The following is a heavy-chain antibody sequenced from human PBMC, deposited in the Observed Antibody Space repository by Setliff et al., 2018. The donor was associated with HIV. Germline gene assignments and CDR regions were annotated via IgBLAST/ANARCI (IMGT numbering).Heavy chain of an antibody. CDR1: GFTFSNYW. J-gene: IGHJ4*02. CDR3: ARDYSRYTWNYFDY. V-gene: IGHV3-7*03. CDR2: IKQDGSEK. D-gene: IGHD1-20*01. Sequence: GGSLRLSCAASGFTFSNYWMSWVRQAPGKGLEWVANIKQDGSEKYYVDSVKGRFTISRDNAKKSLYLQMNGLRAEDTALYYCARDYSRYTWNYFDYWGQGTLVTVSS.